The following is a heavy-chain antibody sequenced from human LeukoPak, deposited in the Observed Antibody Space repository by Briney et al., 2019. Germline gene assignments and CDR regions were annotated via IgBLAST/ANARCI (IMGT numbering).Heavy chain of an antibody. CDR1: GGTFSSYA. CDR3: AREEESSGWYISDY. V-gene: IGHV1-69*06. CDR2: IIPIFGTA. D-gene: IGHD6-19*01. Sequence: ASVKVSCKASGGTFSSYAISWVRQAPGQGLEWMGGIIPIFGTANYAQKFQRRVTITADKSTSTAYMELSSLRSEDTAVYYCAREEESSGWYISDYWGQGTLVTVSS. J-gene: IGHJ4*02.